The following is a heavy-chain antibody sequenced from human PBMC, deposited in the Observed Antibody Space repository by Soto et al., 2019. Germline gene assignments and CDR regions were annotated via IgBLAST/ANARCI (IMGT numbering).Heavy chain of an antibody. CDR3: ARVHSFFGSGNWIDP. CDR2: ISSTGST. J-gene: IGHJ5*02. Sequence: QVQLQESGPGLVKPSETLSLTCSVSGGSVTSYSWSWIRQPPGKGLEWIGYISSTGSTNNNPTLKSGVTISIDTTNRQFSLNMRSATAADTAVYYCARVHSFFGSGNWIDPWGQGTLVNVSS. CDR1: GGSVTSYS. D-gene: IGHD3-10*01. V-gene: IGHV4-59*02.